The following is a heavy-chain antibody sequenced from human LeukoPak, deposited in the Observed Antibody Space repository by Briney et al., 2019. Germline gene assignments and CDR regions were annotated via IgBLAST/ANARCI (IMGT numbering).Heavy chain of an antibody. Sequence: SETLSLTCTVSGYSISSGYYWSWIRQPPGKGLECIGYISQSGSTSYNPSLKSRVTISVDRSKNQFSLNLTSVTAADTAVYYCARGRGVGAPSGFFDYWGQGTLVTVSS. D-gene: IGHD1-26*01. J-gene: IGHJ4*02. CDR1: GYSISSGYY. CDR3: ARGRGVGAPSGFFDY. CDR2: ISQSGST. V-gene: IGHV4-38-2*02.